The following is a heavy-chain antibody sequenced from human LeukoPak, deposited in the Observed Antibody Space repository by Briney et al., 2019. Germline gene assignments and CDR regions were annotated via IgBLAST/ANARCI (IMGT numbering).Heavy chain of an antibody. J-gene: IGHJ4*02. CDR2: INPNSGGT. CDR1: GYTFTGHY. CDR3: ARDSSVASSGCFFD. D-gene: IGHD3-22*01. Sequence: GASVKVSCKXSGYTFTGHYMHWVRQAPRQGLEWMGWINPNSGGTNYAQKFQGRVTMTRDTSISTAYMELSRLRSDDTAVYYCARDSSVASSGCFFDWGQGTLVTVSS. V-gene: IGHV1-2*02.